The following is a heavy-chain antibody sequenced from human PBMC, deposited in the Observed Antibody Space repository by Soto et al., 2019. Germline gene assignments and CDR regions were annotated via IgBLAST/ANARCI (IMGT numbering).Heavy chain of an antibody. D-gene: IGHD3-16*02. CDR2: INPSGGST. CDR3: ARAGDYVWGSYRYYYYSGMDV. J-gene: IGHJ6*02. V-gene: IGHV1-46*01. CDR1: GYTFTSYY. Sequence: GASVKVSCKASGYTFTSYYMHWVRQAPGQGLEWMGIINPSGGSTSYAQKFQGRVTMTRDTSTSTVYMELSSLRSEDTAVYYCARAGDYVWGSYRYYYYSGMDVWGQGTTVTVSS.